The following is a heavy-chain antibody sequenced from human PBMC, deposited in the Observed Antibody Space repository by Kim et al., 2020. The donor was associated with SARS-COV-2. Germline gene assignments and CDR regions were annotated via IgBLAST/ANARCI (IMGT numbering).Heavy chain of an antibody. Sequence: GGSLRLSCAASGFTFSDYYMSWIRQAPGKGLEWVSYISSSSSYTNYADSVKGRFTISRDNAKNSLYLQMNSLRAEDTAVYYCARALSLDYYDSSGYSDPFDYWGQGTLVTVSS. CDR1: GFTFSDYY. V-gene: IGHV3-11*06. J-gene: IGHJ4*02. D-gene: IGHD3-22*01. CDR3: ARALSLDYYDSSGYSDPFDY. CDR2: ISSSSSYT.